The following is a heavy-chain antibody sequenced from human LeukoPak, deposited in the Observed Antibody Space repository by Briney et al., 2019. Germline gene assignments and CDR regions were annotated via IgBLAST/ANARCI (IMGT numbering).Heavy chain of an antibody. J-gene: IGHJ4*02. Sequence: ASVKVSCKASGYTFTGYYMHWVRQAPGQGLEWMGWINTNCGGTNYAQKFQGRVTMTRDTSISTAYMELSRLRSDDTAVYYCARALVSYYDFWSGYYTAVDYWGQGTLVTVSS. V-gene: IGHV1-2*02. CDR1: GYTFTGYY. CDR3: ARALVSYYDFWSGYYTAVDY. D-gene: IGHD3-3*01. CDR2: INTNCGGT.